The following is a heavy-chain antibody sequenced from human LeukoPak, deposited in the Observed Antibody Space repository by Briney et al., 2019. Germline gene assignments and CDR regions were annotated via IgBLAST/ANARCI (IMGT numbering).Heavy chain of an antibody. CDR3: ARWPSGSYPYYYYGMDV. V-gene: IGHV3-48*03. CDR2: ITGSGDVT. D-gene: IGHD3-10*01. J-gene: IGHJ6*04. CDR1: GFTFSSYE. Sequence: PWGSLRLSCAASGFTFSSYEMNWVRQAPGKGLEWVSYITGSGDVTYYADSVKGRFSISRDNAKNSLYLQMNSLRAEDTAIYYCARWPSGSYPYYYYGMDVWGTGTTVTVSS.